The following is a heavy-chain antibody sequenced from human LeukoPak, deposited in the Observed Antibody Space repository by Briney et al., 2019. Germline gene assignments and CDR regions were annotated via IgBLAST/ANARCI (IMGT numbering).Heavy chain of an antibody. Sequence: PGGSLRLSCAASGFTFSDYYMSWIRQAPGKGLEWVSYISSSSSYTNYADSVKGRFTISRDNAKSSLYLQMNSLRAEDTAVYYCARAARYYGSGFDAFDIWGQGTMVTVSS. CDR3: ARAARYYGSGFDAFDI. CDR2: ISSSSSYT. CDR1: GFTFSDYY. J-gene: IGHJ3*02. V-gene: IGHV3-11*05. D-gene: IGHD3-10*01.